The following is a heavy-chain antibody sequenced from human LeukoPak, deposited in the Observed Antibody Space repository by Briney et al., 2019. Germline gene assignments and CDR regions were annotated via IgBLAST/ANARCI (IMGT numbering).Heavy chain of an antibody. V-gene: IGHV1-69*13. CDR3: ARARAPYYYDSSGYYWDFQH. CDR1: GGTFSSYA. Sequence: SVKVSCKASGGTFSSYAISWMRQAPGQGLEWMGGIIPIFGTANYAQKFQGRVTITADESTSTAYMELSSLRSEDTAVYYCARARAPYYYDSSGYYWDFQHWGQGTLVTVSS. CDR2: IIPIFGTA. J-gene: IGHJ1*01. D-gene: IGHD3-22*01.